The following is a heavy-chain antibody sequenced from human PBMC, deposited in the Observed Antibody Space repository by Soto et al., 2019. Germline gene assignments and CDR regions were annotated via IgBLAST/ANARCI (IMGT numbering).Heavy chain of an antibody. CDR2: IYHSGNT. CDR1: GGSFNDYY. J-gene: IGHJ6*02. CDR3: ARVRRGFNRESWSYWYNGMDV. Sequence: QVQLQQWGAGLLKPSETLSLTCAVNGGSFNDYYWAWIRQPPGKGLEWIGEIYHSGNTYYNPSLESRFIMSVDTSKKQFSLRLNSVTAADTAMYYCARVRRGFNRESWSYWYNGMDVWGQGTTVTVS. D-gene: IGHD3-16*01. V-gene: IGHV4-34*02.